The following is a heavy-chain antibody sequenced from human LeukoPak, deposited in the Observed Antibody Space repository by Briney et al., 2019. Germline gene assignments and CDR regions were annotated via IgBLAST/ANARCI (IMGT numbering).Heavy chain of an antibody. CDR1: GFAFTNSA. J-gene: IGHJ4*02. CDR2: ISGSGYST. Sequence: GGSLRLSCVGSGFAFTNSAMTWVRQGPGKGLEWASAISGSGYSTFYRDSVEGRFTISRDNSENRLYLQMNSLRAEDTAVYYCAKGVYGYYSFDYWGQGTLVTVSS. D-gene: IGHD5/OR15-5a*01. V-gene: IGHV3-23*01. CDR3: AKGVYGYYSFDY.